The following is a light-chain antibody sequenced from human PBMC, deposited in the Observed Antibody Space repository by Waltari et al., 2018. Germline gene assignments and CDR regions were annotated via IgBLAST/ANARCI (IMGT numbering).Light chain of an antibody. CDR3: QQYKDLPRT. Sequence: IQMTTPPPPMPASVPDGGSITCRASQDISNNVSWYQQKPGKAPKVLIYDASNLETGVPSRFTGSRSGTDFTFTISSLQPEDIATYYCQQYKDLPRTFGQGTKVEIK. CDR2: DAS. CDR1: QDISNN. J-gene: IGKJ1*01. V-gene: IGKV1-33*01.